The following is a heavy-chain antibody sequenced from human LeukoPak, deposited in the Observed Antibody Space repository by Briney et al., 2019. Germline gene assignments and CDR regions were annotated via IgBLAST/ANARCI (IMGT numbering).Heavy chain of an antibody. CDR1: VYTFTIYG. Sequence: GASVRVSSTASVYTFTIYGISWVRQTPGQGLGWMGWISAYNGNTNYAQKLQGRVTMTTDTSTSTAYMELRSLRSDDTAVYYCARVFSSGWGYNWFDPWGQGTLVTVSS. CDR2: ISAYNGNT. D-gene: IGHD6-19*01. V-gene: IGHV1-18*01. J-gene: IGHJ5*02. CDR3: ARVFSSGWGYNWFDP.